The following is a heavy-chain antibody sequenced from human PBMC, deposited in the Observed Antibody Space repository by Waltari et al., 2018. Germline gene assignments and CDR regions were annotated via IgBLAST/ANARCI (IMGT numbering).Heavy chain of an antibody. CDR3: ARVARKTYSSPVPGRDYYYGMDV. D-gene: IGHD3-22*01. J-gene: IGHJ6*02. V-gene: IGHV3-74*01. CDR1: GFAFSRYW. Sequence: EAQLVESGGGLIQPGESVRVSCAVSGFAFSRYWLTWVLQAPGTGLLWVARINSDGSDTSYADSVKGRFTISRDNARNTVYLQMKSLRAEDTAVYYCARVARKTYSSPVPGRDYYYGMDVWGLGTTVTVSS. CDR2: INSDGSDT.